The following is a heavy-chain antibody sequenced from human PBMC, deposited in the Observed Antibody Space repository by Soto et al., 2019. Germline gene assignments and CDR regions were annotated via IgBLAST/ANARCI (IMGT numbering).Heavy chain of an antibody. CDR3: AKDPEQWLVRGYFQH. D-gene: IGHD6-19*01. Sequence: GGSLRLSCAASGFTFSSYDMHWVRQAPGKGLEWVAVISFDGSNKYYPDSVKGRFTVSRDNSKKKVYLQMNSLRAEDTAVYYCAKDPEQWLVRGYFQHWGQGTLVTVSS. J-gene: IGHJ1*01. V-gene: IGHV3-30*18. CDR2: ISFDGSNK. CDR1: GFTFSSYD.